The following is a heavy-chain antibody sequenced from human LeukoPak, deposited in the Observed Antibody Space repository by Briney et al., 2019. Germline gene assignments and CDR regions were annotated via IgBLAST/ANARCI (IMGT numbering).Heavy chain of an antibody. CDR2: IYYSGST. V-gene: IGHV4-39*07. J-gene: IGHJ4*02. Sequence: PSETLSLTCTVSGGSISSTSYYWGWIRQPPGKGLEWIGSIYYSGSTYYNPSLKSRVTISVDTSKNQFSLNLSSVTAADTAVYYCAGEKDSGYRVGATIDYWGQGTLVTVSS. CDR1: GGSISSTSYY. CDR3: AGEKDSGYRVGATIDY. D-gene: IGHD1-26*01.